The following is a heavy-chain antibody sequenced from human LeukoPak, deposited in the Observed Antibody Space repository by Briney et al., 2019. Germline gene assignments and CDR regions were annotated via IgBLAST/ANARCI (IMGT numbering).Heavy chain of an antibody. CDR3: AREGAAAAKTGDY. D-gene: IGHD6-13*01. J-gene: IGHJ4*02. V-gene: IGHV4-39*07. CDR1: GGSISSGSYY. Sequence: PSETLSLTCTVSGGSISSGSYYWSWIRQPPGKGLEWIGSIYHSGSTYYNPSLKSRVTISVDTSKNQFSLKLSSVTAADTAVYYCAREGAAAAKTGDYWGQGTLVTVSS. CDR2: IYHSGST.